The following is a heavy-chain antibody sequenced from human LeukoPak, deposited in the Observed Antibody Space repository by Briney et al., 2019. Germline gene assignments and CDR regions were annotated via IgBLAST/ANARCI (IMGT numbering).Heavy chain of an antibody. CDR1: GYSFTSSW. V-gene: IGHV5-51*01. Sequence: GESLKISSQGSGYSFTSSWIGWLRQMPAKGLQWMGIIYPGDSDTRYSPSFQGQVTISADKSISTAYLQWSSLKASDTAMYYCARFSVGGTYYPNYWGQGTLVSVSS. CDR2: IYPGDSDT. J-gene: IGHJ4*02. D-gene: IGHD1-26*01. CDR3: ARFSVGGTYYPNY.